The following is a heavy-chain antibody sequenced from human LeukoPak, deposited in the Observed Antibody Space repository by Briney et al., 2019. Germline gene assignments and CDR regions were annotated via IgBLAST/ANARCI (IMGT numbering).Heavy chain of an antibody. CDR1: GYTFTSYD. Sequence: ASVKVSCKASGYTFTSYDINWVRQATGQGLEWMGWMNPNSGNTGYAQKFQGRVTMTRNTSISTAYMELSSLRSEDTAVYYCARGLGRVSNYYDSSGYLFWFDPWGQGTLVTVSS. CDR2: MNPNSGNT. CDR3: ARGLGRVSNYYDSSGYLFWFDP. J-gene: IGHJ5*02. V-gene: IGHV1-8*01. D-gene: IGHD3-22*01.